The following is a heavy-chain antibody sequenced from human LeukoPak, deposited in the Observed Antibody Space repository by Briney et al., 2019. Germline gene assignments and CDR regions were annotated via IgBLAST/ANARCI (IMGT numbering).Heavy chain of an antibody. CDR2: IIPIFGTA. CDR3: ARVGEGRLYYYFDY. V-gene: IGHV1-69*05. Sequence: GASVKVSCKASGGTFSSYAISWVRQAPGQGLEWMGGIIPIFGTANYAQKFQGRVTITTDESTSTAYMELSSLRSEDTAVYYCARVGEGRLYYYFDYWGQGTPVTVSS. D-gene: IGHD2-15*01. J-gene: IGHJ4*02. CDR1: GGTFSSYA.